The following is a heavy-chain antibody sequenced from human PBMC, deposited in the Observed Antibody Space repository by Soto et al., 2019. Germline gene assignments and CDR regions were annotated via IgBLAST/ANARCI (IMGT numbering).Heavy chain of an antibody. CDR2: ISAYNGNT. CDR1: GYTFTSYG. J-gene: IGHJ5*02. V-gene: IGHV1-18*04. Sequence: ASVKVSCKASGYTFTSYGISWVRQAPGQGLEWMGWISAYNGNTNYAQKLQGRVTMTTDTSTSTAYMELRSLRSDDTAVYYCARGSPIAARGNWFDPWGQGTLVTVSS. CDR3: ARGSPIAARGNWFDP. D-gene: IGHD6-6*01.